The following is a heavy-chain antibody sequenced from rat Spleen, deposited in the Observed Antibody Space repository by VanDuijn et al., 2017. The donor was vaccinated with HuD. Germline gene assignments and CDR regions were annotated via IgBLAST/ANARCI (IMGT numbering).Heavy chain of an antibody. CDR2: IKTKSNKYAT. V-gene: IGHV6-6*01. Sequence: EVQVLESGGGLVQPGNSLKLSCATSGFTFSTAWMYWYRQFPEKRLEWVARIKTKSNKYATDYTESVKGRFTISRDDSKSSIYLQMNNLKEEDTAIYYCGGGWFAYWGQGTLVTVSS. CDR1: GFTFSTAW. J-gene: IGHJ3*01. CDR3: GGGWFAY.